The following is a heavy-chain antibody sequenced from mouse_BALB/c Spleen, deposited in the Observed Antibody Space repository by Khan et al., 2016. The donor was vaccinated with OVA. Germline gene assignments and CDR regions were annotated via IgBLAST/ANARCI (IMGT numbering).Heavy chain of an antibody. Sequence: EVELVESGGDLVKPGGSLKLSCAASGFTFSTYGMSWVRQTPDKRLEWVATISSGGSYTYYPDSVKGRFTISRDNAKNTLYLQVSSLKSEDTAMYYCARIAYYYNSEGFAYWGQGTLVTVSA. J-gene: IGHJ3*01. CDR1: GFTFSTYG. CDR2: ISSGGSYT. D-gene: IGHD1-1*01. V-gene: IGHV5-6*01. CDR3: ARIAYYYNSEGFAY.